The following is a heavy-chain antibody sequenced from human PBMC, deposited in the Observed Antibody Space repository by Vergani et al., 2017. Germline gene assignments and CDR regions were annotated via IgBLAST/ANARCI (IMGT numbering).Heavy chain of an antibody. D-gene: IGHD2-15*01. J-gene: IGHJ4*02. CDR1: GGSISSGSYY. Sequence: QVQLQESGPGLVKPSQTLSLTCTVSGGSISSGSYYWSWIRQPAGKGLEWIGRIYTSGSTNYNPSLQSRVTISVDTSKNQFSLKLSSVTAADTAVYYCARGILTRPVDYWGQGTLVTVSS. V-gene: IGHV4-61*02. CDR3: ARGILTRPVDY. CDR2: IYTSGST.